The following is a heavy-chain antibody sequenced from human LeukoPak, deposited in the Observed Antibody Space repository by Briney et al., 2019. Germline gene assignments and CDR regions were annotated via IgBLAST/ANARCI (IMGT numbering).Heavy chain of an antibody. J-gene: IGHJ6*02. V-gene: IGHV4-59*02. Sequence: LETLSLTCAVSGGFATYYCWSWIRQSSGKGLEWIGSVCSSGNTKYSPALKSRVTISRDTSRDQFSLKMTSVTAADTAMYYCARDLASTGPYWYGLDVWGQGTAVTVSS. CDR1: GGFATYYC. CDR2: VCSSGNT. D-gene: IGHD2-8*02. CDR3: ARDLASTGPYWYGLDV.